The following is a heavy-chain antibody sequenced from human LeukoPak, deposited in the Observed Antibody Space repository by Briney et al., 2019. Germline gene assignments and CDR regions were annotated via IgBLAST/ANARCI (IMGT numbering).Heavy chain of an antibody. D-gene: IGHD3-3*01. CDR1: GYTFTAYY. J-gene: IGHJ4*02. CDR2: ISPTSGDT. V-gene: IGHV1-2*02. CDR3: ARDSTYYDFWSGYDPDY. Sequence: GASVKVSCKASGYTFTAYYIHWVRQAPGQGLEWMGWISPTSGDTNYAQKFQGRVTMTRDTSISTAYMELSRLRSDDTAVYYCARDSTYYDFWSGYDPDYWGQGTLVTVSS.